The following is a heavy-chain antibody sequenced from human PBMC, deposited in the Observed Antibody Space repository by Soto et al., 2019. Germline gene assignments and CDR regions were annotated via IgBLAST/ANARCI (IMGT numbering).Heavy chain of an antibody. CDR2: IWYDGSNK. V-gene: IGHV3-33*01. Sequence: PGGSLRLSCAASGFTFSSYGMHWVRQAPGKGLEWVAVIWYDGSNKYYADSVKGRFTISRDNSKNTLYLQMNSLRAEDTAVYYCARDGARYYYDSSGAQNWFDPWGQGTLVTVSS. J-gene: IGHJ5*02. CDR3: ARDGARYYYDSSGAQNWFDP. CDR1: GFTFSSYG. D-gene: IGHD3-22*01.